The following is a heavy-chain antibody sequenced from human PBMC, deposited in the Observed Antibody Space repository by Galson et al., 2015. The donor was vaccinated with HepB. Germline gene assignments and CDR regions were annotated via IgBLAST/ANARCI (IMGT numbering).Heavy chain of an antibody. CDR1: GYTFTSYG. D-gene: IGHD2-15*01. V-gene: IGHV1-18*04. Sequence: SVKVSCKASGYTFTSYGISWVRQAPGQGLEWMGWISAYNGNTNYAQKLQGRVTMTTDTSTSTAYMELRSLRSDDTAVYYCASSNPVAQVDYYYYGMDVWGQGTTVTVSS. J-gene: IGHJ6*02. CDR2: ISAYNGNT. CDR3: ASSNPVAQVDYYYYGMDV.